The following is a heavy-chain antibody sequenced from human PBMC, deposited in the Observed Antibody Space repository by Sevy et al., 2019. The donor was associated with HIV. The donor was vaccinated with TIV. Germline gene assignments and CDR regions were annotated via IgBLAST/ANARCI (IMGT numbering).Heavy chain of an antibody. D-gene: IGHD3-10*01. CDR2: ISSSGSTI. Sequence: GGSLRLSCAASGFTFSDYYMSWIRQAPGKGLEWVSYISSSGSTIYYAYSVKGRFTISRDNAKNSLYLQMNSLRAEDTAVYYCARDLSGSVTMVRGVSYYMDVWGKGTTVTVSS. V-gene: IGHV3-11*04. J-gene: IGHJ6*03. CDR3: ARDLSGSVTMVRGVSYYMDV. CDR1: GFTFSDYY.